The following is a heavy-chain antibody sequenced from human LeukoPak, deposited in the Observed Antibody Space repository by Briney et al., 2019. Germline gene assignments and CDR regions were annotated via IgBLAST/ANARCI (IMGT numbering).Heavy chain of an antibody. CDR2: INTDGSAT. V-gene: IGHV3-74*01. CDR1: GFTFSSYW. Sequence: PGGSLRLSCGASGFTFSSYWLHWVRQPPRKGLAWVSRINTDGSATDYADSVKGRFTISRDNAKNTVYLQMDTLSGEDTAVYYCVRADYDSSGYHFDNWGQGILVTVSS. D-gene: IGHD3-22*01. J-gene: IGHJ4*02. CDR3: VRADYDSSGYHFDN.